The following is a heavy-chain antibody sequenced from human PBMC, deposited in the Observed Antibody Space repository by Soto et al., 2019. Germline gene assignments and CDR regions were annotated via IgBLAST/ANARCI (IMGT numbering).Heavy chain of an antibody. CDR2: ISSSCSTI. V-gene: IGHV3-48*03. Sequence: EVQLVESGGGLVQPGGSLRLSCAASGFTFSSYEMNWVRQAPGKGLEWVSYISSSCSTIYYADSVKGRFTISRDNAKNSLYLQMNSLRAEDTAVYYCARSKRMVRGYYYGMDVWGQGTTVTVSS. CDR1: GFTFSSYE. CDR3: ARSKRMVRGYYYGMDV. J-gene: IGHJ6*02. D-gene: IGHD3-10*01.